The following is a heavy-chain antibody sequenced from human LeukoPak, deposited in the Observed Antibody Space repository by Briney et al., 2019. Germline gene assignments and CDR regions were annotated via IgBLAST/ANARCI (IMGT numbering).Heavy chain of an antibody. CDR3: ARDNGGVDY. CDR1: GFTFSSYW. CDR2: INTDGSST. D-gene: IGHD2-8*01. J-gene: IGHJ4*02. Sequence: PGGSLRLSCEASGFTFSSYWMHWVRHAPGKGPVWVSYINTDGSSTNYADSVTGRFTVSRDNAKNTMNLQMNSLRVEDTAVYYCARDNGGVDYWGQGTLVTVSS. V-gene: IGHV3-74*01.